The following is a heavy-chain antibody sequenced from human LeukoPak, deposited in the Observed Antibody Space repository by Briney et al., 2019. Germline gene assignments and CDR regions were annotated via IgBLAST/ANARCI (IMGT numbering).Heavy chain of an antibody. V-gene: IGHV1-2*02. CDR2: INPNSGGT. J-gene: IGHJ5*02. CDR3: ARGHRADYDFWSGYSDNWFDP. CDR1: GYTFTGYY. Sequence: ASVKVSCKASGYTFTGYYMHWGRQAPGQGLEWMGWINPNSGGTNSAQKFQGRVTMTRDTSISTAYMELSRLRSDDTAVYYCARGHRADYDFWSGYSDNWFDPWGQGTLVTVSS. D-gene: IGHD3-3*01.